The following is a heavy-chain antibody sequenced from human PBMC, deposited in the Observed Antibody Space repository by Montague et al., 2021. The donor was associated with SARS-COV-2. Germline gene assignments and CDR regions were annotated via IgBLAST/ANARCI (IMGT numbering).Heavy chain of an antibody. CDR3: ARVLGGYYGMDV. D-gene: IGHD2/OR15-2a*01. Sequence: SLRLSCAASGFPFDSYGMHWVRQAPGKGPEWVATISYDGSNKYSADSVKGRFTISRDNSKNTLYLQMNSLRAEDTAVYYCARVLGGYYGMDVWGQGTTVTVSS. CDR1: GFPFDSYG. CDR2: ISYDGSNK. J-gene: IGHJ6*02. V-gene: IGHV3-30*03.